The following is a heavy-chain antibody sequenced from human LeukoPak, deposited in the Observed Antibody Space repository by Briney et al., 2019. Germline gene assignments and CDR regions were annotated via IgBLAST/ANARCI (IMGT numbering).Heavy chain of an antibody. J-gene: IGHJ5*02. CDR3: ARHYGRFGRFDP. V-gene: IGHV3-74*01. CDR2: INSDGINT. D-gene: IGHD3-10*01. CDR1: GLTFSNYW. Sequence: PGGSLRLSCAASGLTFSNYWMHWVRQAPGKGLVGVSRINSDGINTSYADSVKGRFTISRGNAKNTLNLQMNSLRAADTAVYYCARHYGRFGRFDPWGQGTLVTVSS.